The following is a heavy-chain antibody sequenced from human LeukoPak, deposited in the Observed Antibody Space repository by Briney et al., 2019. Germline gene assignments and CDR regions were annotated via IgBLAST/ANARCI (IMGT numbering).Heavy chain of an antibody. CDR2: INWNGGST. V-gene: IGHV3-20*04. CDR3: ARVDYYGSEYYFDY. CDR1: GFTFDDYG. D-gene: IGHD3-10*01. J-gene: IGHJ4*02. Sequence: GGSLRLSCGASGFTFDDYGMSWVRQAPGKGLEWVSGINWNGGSTGYADSVKGRFTISRDNAKNSLYLQMNSLRAEDTALYYCARVDYYGSEYYFDYWGQGTLVTVSS.